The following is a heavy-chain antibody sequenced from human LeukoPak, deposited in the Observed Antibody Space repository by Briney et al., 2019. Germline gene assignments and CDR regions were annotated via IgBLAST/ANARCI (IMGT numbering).Heavy chain of an antibody. V-gene: IGHV1-24*01. Sequence: ASAKVSCKVSGYTLTELSMHWVRQAPGKGLEWMGGFDPEDGETIYAQKFQGRVTMTEDTSTDTAYMELSSLRSEDTAVYYCATDKVRELVFWSAFDIWGQGTMVTVSS. CDR3: ATDKVRELVFWSAFDI. CDR2: FDPEDGET. J-gene: IGHJ3*02. CDR1: GYTLTELS. D-gene: IGHD1-7*01.